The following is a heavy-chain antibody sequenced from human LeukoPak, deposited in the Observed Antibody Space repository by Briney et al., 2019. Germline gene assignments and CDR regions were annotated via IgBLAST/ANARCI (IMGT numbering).Heavy chain of an antibody. CDR3: GREGDSRTDFDY. CDR2: INPSGGST. D-gene: IGHD2-21*02. J-gene: IGHJ4*02. CDR1: GYTFTSYY. V-gene: IGHV1-46*01. Sequence: ASVKVSCKASGYTFTSYYMHWVRHPPGQGLEWMGIINPSGGSTSYAQKFRGGVIMTRDTSTSTVHMELSGLRSEETAVYYCGREGDSRTDFDYWGQGTLVTVSS.